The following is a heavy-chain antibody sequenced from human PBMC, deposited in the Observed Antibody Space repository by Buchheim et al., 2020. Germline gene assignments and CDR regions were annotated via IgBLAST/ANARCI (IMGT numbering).Heavy chain of an antibody. Sequence: QVQLQESGPGLVKPSQTLSLSCTVSGGSISSGSYYWSWIRPPAGKGLEWIGRIYTSGSTNYNPSLKSRVTTSEDTSKNLFFLKLSSVTAADTAVYYCARGVLGYSYGPFDYWGQGTL. CDR2: IYTSGST. CDR1: GGSISSGSYY. CDR3: ARGVLGYSYGPFDY. J-gene: IGHJ4*02. D-gene: IGHD5-18*01. V-gene: IGHV4-61*02.